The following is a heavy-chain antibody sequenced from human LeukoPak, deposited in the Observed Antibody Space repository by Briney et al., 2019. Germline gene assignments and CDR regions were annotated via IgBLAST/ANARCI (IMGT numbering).Heavy chain of an antibody. V-gene: IGHV3-43D*03. D-gene: IGHD3-10*01. CDR2: ISRDGVST. Sequence: GGSLRLSCAASGFTFDDYAMHWVRQAPGKGLEWVSLISRDGVSTYYADSVKGRFTISRDNSKNSLYLQMNRLRAEDTALYYWAKDGSGSYHRYYFDYWGQGTLVTVSS. CDR3: AKDGSGSYHRYYFDY. J-gene: IGHJ4*02. CDR1: GFTFDDYA.